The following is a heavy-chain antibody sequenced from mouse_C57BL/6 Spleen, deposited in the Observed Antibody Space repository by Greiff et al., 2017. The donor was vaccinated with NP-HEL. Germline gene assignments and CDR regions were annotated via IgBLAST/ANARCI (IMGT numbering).Heavy chain of an antibody. D-gene: IGHD2-4*01. CDR2: IWSGGST. V-gene: IGHV2-2*01. CDR1: GFSLTSYG. J-gene: IGHJ3*01. CDR3: ARNVDDYDRAFAY. Sequence: VQVVESGPGLVQPSQSLSITCTVSGFSLTSYGVHWVRQSPGKGLEWLGVIWSGGSTDYNAAFISRLSISKDNSKSQVFFKMNSLQADDTAIYYCARNVDDYDRAFAYWGQGTLVTVSA.